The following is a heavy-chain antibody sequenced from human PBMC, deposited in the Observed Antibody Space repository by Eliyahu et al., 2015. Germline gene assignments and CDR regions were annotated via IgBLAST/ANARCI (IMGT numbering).Heavy chain of an antibody. Sequence: DVQLAESGGGLVQPGGSLRLXCAASGFTFSGYWMRWGRQAPGKGLEWVANINEDGSEKNYADSVKGRFTISRDNAKNSLYLQMNGLRAEDTAVYYCARDEYSGRWWGQGTLVTVSS. CDR1: GFTFSGYW. J-gene: IGHJ4*02. D-gene: IGHD1-26*01. CDR2: INEDGSEK. V-gene: IGHV3-7*04. CDR3: ARDEYSGRW.